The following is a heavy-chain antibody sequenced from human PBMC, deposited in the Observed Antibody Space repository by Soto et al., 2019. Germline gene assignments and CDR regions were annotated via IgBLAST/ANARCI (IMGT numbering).Heavy chain of an antibody. D-gene: IGHD2-21*02. J-gene: IGHJ6*02. Sequence: ASVKVSCKASGYTFTGYYMHWVRQAPGQGLEWMGWINPNSGGTNYAQKFQGWVTMTRDTSISTAYMELSRLRSDDTAVYYCARAYCGGDCYSFYYYYGMDVWGQGTTLTVSS. CDR1: GYTFTGYY. CDR3: ARAYCGGDCYSFYYYYGMDV. CDR2: INPNSGGT. V-gene: IGHV1-2*04.